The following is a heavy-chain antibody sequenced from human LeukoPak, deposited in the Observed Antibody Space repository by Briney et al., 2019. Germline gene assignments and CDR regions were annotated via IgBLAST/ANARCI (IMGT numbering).Heavy chain of an antibody. CDR3: ARGGPYYYDSSGSYYVAFDY. V-gene: IGHV1-18*01. D-gene: IGHD3-22*01. J-gene: IGHJ4*02. CDR1: GYTFTSYG. CDR2: ISAYNGNT. Sequence: GASVKVSCKASGYTFTSYGISWVRQAPGQGLEWMGWISAYNGNTNYAQKLQGRVTMTTDTSTSTAYMELRSLRSDDTAVYYCARGGPYYYDSSGSYYVAFDYWFQATLATVTS.